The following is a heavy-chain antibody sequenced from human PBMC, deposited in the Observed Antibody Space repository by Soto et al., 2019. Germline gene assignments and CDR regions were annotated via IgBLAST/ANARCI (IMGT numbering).Heavy chain of an antibody. D-gene: IGHD3-22*01. Sequence: QVQLVQSGAEEKKPGASVKVSCKASGYTFTSYAMHWVRQAPGQRLEWMGWINAGNGNTKYSQKFQGRVTITRDTSASTAYMELSSLRSEDTAVYYCAIAIVVVTPPDYWGQGTLVTVSS. J-gene: IGHJ4*02. V-gene: IGHV1-3*05. CDR2: INAGNGNT. CDR3: AIAIVVVTPPDY. CDR1: GYTFTSYA.